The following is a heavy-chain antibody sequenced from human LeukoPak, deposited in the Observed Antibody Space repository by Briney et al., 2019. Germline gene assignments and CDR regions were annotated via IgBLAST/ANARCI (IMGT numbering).Heavy chain of an antibody. CDR3: ARRGYFLDY. V-gene: IGHV4-39*01. Sequence: SETLSLTCSVSGGSISSSSYYWGWIRQPPGKGLEWIGRIYYSGSTYYNPSLKSRVTISVDTSKNQFSLKLSSVTAADTAVYYCARRGYFLDYWGQGTLVTVSS. CDR2: IYYSGST. J-gene: IGHJ4*02. CDR1: GGSISSSSYY.